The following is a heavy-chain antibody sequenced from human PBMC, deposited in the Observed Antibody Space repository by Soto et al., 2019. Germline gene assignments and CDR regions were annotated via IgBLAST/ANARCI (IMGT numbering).Heavy chain of an antibody. J-gene: IGHJ4*02. CDR1: GRSMSGYY. Sequence: PSETLSLTCTVSGRSMSGYYWSWIRQPAGERLEWIGRIYTNGTTDFNPSLKGRVTMSVDTSKNQFSLKLTSVTAADTALYYCAREDYYDTGYYVVWGQGTQVTVSS. CDR3: AREDYYDTGYYVV. D-gene: IGHD3-9*01. V-gene: IGHV4-4*07. CDR2: IYTNGTT.